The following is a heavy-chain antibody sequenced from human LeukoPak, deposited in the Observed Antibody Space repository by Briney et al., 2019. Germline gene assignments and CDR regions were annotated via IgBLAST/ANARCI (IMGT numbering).Heavy chain of an antibody. CDR2: ISYDGSNK. D-gene: IGHD1-26*01. CDR1: GFTFSSYG. CDR3: ARATGATYYFDY. Sequence: GGSLRLSCAASGFTFSSYGMLWVRPAPGKGLEWVAVISYDGSNKYYADSVKGRFTISRDNSKNTLYLEMNGLRAEDTAVYYCARATGATYYFDYWGQGTLVTVSS. J-gene: IGHJ4*02. V-gene: IGHV3-30*03.